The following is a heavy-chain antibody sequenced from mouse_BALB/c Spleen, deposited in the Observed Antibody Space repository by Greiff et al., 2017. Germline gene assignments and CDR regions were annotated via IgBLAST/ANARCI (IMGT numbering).Heavy chain of an antibody. Sequence: VQLQQSGAELVKPGASVKLSCPASGFNIKDTYMHWVKQRPEQGLEWIGRIDPANGNTKYDPKFQGKATITADTSSNTAYLQLSSLTSEDTAVYYGNALLRPVRYFDDWGQGTTLTVSS. V-gene: IGHV14-3*02. D-gene: IGHD1-2*01. CDR3: NALLRPVRYFDD. CDR1: GFNIKDTY. CDR2: IDPANGNT. J-gene: IGHJ2*01.